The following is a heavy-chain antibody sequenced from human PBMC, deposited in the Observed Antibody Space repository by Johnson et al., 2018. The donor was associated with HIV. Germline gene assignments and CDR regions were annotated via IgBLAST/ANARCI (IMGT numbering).Heavy chain of an antibody. D-gene: IGHD6-13*01. V-gene: IGHV3-30*02. Sequence: QVQLVESGGGVVQPGGSLRLSCTASRFTFSSYGMHWVRQAPGKGLEWMAFVRYDGSSKFSADSVKGRFTISRDNSKNTLYLQMNSLRVEDTAVYFCAKIAAATALKDAFDIWGQGTMVTVSS. CDR2: VRYDGSSK. CDR1: RFTFSSYG. CDR3: AKIAAATALKDAFDI. J-gene: IGHJ3*02.